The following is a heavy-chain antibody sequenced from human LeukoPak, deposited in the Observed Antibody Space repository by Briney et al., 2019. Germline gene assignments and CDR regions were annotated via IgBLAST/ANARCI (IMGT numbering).Heavy chain of an antibody. CDR1: GGSISSYY. D-gene: IGHD6-19*01. Sequence: SETLSLTCTVSGGSISSYYWSWIRQPPGKGLEWIGYIYYTGTTNYNPSLKGRVTISVDTSKNQFSLKLSSVTAADTAVYYCARDGGSGWINWFDPWGQGTLVTVSS. CDR2: IYYTGTT. CDR3: ARDGGSGWINWFDP. J-gene: IGHJ5*02. V-gene: IGHV4-59*01.